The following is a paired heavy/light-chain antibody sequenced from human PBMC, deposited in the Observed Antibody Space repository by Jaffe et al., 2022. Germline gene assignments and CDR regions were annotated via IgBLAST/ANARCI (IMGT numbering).Heavy chain of an antibody. CDR3: ARGVGGLGYCSGGSCYPDY. V-gene: IGHV1-8*01. CDR2: MNPNSGNT. D-gene: IGHD2-15*01. CDR1: GYTFTSYD. J-gene: IGHJ4*02. Sequence: QVQLVQSGAEVKKPGASVKVSCKASGYTFTSYDINWVRQATGQGLEWMGWMNPNSGNTGYAQKFQGRVTMTRNTSISTAYMELSSLRSEDTAVYYCARGVGGLGYCSGGSCYPDYWGQGTLVTVSS.
Light chain of an antibody. CDR3: LSADSSGTYLWV. Sequence: SYELTQPPSVSVSLGQMARITCSGEALPKKYAYWYQQKPGQFPVLVIYKDSERPSGIPERFSGSSSGTIVTLTISGVQAEDEADYYCLSADSSGTYLWVFGGGTKLTVL. V-gene: IGLV3-16*01. CDR2: KDS. CDR1: ALPKKY. J-gene: IGLJ3*02.